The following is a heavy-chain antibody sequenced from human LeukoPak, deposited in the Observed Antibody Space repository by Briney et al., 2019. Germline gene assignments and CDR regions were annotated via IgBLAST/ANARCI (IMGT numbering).Heavy chain of an antibody. CDR1: GVSINTCCYY. D-gene: IGHD6-19*01. CDR3: AGTGYSSGWRDC. J-gene: IGHJ4*02. V-gene: IGHV4-61*01. Sequence: SETLSLTCAVSGVSINTCCYYWSWIRQPPGRGREGIGYKYYSGSTRYNSSLRSRLTISLDTSNNQFSLGLSSVTAADTAVYYCAGTGYSSGWRDCWGQGTLVTVSS. CDR2: KYYSGST.